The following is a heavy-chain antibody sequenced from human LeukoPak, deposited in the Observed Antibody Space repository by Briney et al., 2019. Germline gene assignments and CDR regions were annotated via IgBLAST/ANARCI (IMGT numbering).Heavy chain of an antibody. D-gene: IGHD2-2*02. CDR3: ATLGYCSSTSCYTRERNWFDP. V-gene: IGHV1-46*01. Sequence: GASVKVSCKASGYTFTSYYMHWVRQAPGQGLEWMGIINPSGGSTSYAQKFQGRVTMTEDTSTDTAYMELSSLRSEDTAVYYCATLGYCSSTSCYTRERNWFDPWGQGTLVTVSS. CDR2: INPSGGST. CDR1: GYTFTSYY. J-gene: IGHJ5*02.